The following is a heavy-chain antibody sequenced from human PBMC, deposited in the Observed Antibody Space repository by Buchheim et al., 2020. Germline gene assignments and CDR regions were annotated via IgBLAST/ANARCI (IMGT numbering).Heavy chain of an antibody. D-gene: IGHD6-13*01. CDR1: GFTFSSYA. Sequence: QVQLVESGGGVVQPGRSLRLSRAASGFTFSSYAMHWVRQAPGKGLKWVAVISYDGSNKYYADSVKGRFTISRDNSKNTLYLQMNSLRAEDTAMYYCARERVEQLLYFDYWGQGTL. CDR2: ISYDGSNK. CDR3: ARERVEQLLYFDY. V-gene: IGHV3-30-3*01. J-gene: IGHJ4*02.